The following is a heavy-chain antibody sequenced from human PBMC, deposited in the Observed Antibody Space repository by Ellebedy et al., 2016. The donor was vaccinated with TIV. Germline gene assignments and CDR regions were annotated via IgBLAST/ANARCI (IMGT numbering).Heavy chain of an antibody. V-gene: IGHV3-7*01. CDR1: GFTFSAYW. J-gene: IGHJ4*02. CDR2: IKEDGSMK. D-gene: IGHD1-26*01. Sequence: GGSLRLXCAASGFTFSAYWMSWVRQTPGKGLEWVANIKEDGSMKYYVDSVKGRFTISRDNAKNSLHLQMNSLRGEDTGAYYCARWANWGQGTLVTVSS. CDR3: ARWAN.